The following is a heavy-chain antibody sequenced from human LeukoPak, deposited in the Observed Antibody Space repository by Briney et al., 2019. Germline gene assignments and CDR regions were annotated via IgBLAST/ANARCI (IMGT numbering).Heavy chain of an antibody. CDR1: GFTITTNY. CDR3: ASLGFDPDY. D-gene: IGHD3-9*01. Sequence: GGSLRLSCAASGFTITTNYMNWVRQAPGKGLEWVSVIYGDDETNYADSVKGRFTISRDNAKNSLYLQMNSLRAEDTAVYYCASLGFDPDYWGQGTLVTVSS. V-gene: IGHV3-53*01. CDR2: IYGDDET. J-gene: IGHJ4*02.